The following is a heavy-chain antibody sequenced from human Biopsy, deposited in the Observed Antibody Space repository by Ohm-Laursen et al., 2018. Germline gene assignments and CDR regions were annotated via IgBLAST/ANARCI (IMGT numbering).Heavy chain of an antibody. V-gene: IGHV4-61*01. CDR3: ARVGAGAPSIDYFDY. Sequence: SDTLSLTCTVSGDSLTSGPENWSWIRQSPGQGLEYIGFIYSGGNTNYNPSLKNRVTISVDRSKNQFSLELSSVTAADTAVYYCARVGAGAPSIDYFDYWGQGALVTVSS. J-gene: IGHJ4*02. D-gene: IGHD1-26*01. CDR1: GDSLTSGPEN. CDR2: IYSGGNT.